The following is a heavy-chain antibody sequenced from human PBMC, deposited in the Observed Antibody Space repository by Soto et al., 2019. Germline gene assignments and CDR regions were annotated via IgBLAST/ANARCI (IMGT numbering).Heavy chain of an antibody. V-gene: IGHV3-53*04. J-gene: IGHJ4*02. D-gene: IGHD6-13*01. CDR1: GFTVSSNY. Sequence: GGSLRLSCAASGFTVSSNYMSWVCQAPGKGLEWVSVIYSGGSTYYAGSVKGRFTISRHNSKNTLYLQMNSLRAEDTAVYYCARRGSGSSSVFHWGQGTLVTVSS. CDR2: IYSGGST. CDR3: ARRGSGSSSVFH.